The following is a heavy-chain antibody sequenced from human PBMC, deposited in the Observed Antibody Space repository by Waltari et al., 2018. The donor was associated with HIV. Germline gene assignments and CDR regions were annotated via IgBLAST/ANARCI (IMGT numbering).Heavy chain of an antibody. V-gene: IGHV4-39*07. CDR2: IYYSGST. D-gene: IGHD2-2*01. J-gene: IGHJ3*02. CDR3: ARDVGPDIVVVPAAPSAFDI. Sequence: QLQLQESGPGLVKPSETLSLTCPVSGGSISSSSYYWGWIRQSPGKGLEWIGSIYYSGSTYYNPSLKSRVTISVDTSKNQFSLKLSSVTAADTAVYYCARDVGPDIVVVPAAPSAFDIWGQGTMVTVSS. CDR1: GGSISSSSYY.